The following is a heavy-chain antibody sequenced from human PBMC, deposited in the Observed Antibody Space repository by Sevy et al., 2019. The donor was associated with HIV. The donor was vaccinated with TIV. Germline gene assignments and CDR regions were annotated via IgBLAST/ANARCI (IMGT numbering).Heavy chain of an antibody. Sequence: GGSLRLSCAASGFTFSTSTMNRVRQAPRKGLEWVSLMTSSRSYILYADSVKGRFTISRDNAKNSVFLQMNSLRVEDTAVYYCVRDGWNYWGQGTLVTVSS. CDR3: VRDGWNY. CDR1: GFTFSTST. D-gene: IGHD2-15*01. CDR2: MTSSRSYI. J-gene: IGHJ4*02. V-gene: IGHV3-21*01.